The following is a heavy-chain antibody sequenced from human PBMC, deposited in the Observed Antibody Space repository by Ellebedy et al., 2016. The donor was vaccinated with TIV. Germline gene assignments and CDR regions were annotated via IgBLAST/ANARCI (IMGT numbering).Heavy chain of an antibody. Sequence: ASVKVSXKASGYSFTNYYMHWVRQAPGQGLEWMGIINPSGGSTSYAQKFQGRVTMTRDTSTSTVYMELSSLRSEDTAVYYCARADFYYGMDVWGQGTTVTVSS. CDR3: ARADFYYGMDV. V-gene: IGHV1-46*01. CDR1: GYSFTNYY. CDR2: INPSGGST. J-gene: IGHJ6*02.